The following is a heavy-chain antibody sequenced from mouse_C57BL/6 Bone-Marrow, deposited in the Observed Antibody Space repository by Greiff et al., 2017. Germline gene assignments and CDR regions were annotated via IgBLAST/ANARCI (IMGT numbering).Heavy chain of an antibody. CDR2: IYPRSGNT. Sequence: VKLQESGAELARPGASVKLSCKASGYTFTSYGISWVKQRTGQGLEWIGEIYPRSGNTYYNEKFKGKATLTADKSSSTAYMELRSLTSEDSAVYFCAREDGYYSFAYWGQGTLVTVSA. J-gene: IGHJ3*01. CDR1: GYTFTSYG. V-gene: IGHV1-81*01. CDR3: AREDGYYSFAY. D-gene: IGHD2-3*01.